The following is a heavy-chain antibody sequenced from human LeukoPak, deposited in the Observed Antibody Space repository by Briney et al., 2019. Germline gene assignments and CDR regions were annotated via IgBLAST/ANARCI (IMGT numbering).Heavy chain of an antibody. Sequence: ASVKVSCKAAGYTFTGYYMHWVRQAPGQGLEWMGWINPNTGGTNYAQKFQGRVTVTRDTSIGTAYMELSRLISDDTAVYYCARVPAGSIAAFDYWGQGSLVTVSS. D-gene: IGHD2/OR15-2a*01. J-gene: IGHJ4*02. CDR2: INPNTGGT. CDR1: GYTFTGYY. V-gene: IGHV1-2*02. CDR3: ARVPAGSIAAFDY.